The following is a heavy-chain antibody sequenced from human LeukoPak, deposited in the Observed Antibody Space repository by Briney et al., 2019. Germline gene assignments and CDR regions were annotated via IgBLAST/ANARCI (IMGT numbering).Heavy chain of an antibody. CDR1: GGSISSHY. CDR3: AGGVVPAATHWDY. J-gene: IGHJ4*02. Sequence: SETLSLTCTVSGGSISSHYWSWIRQPPGKGLEWIGYIYYSGSTNYNPSLKSRVTISVDTSKNQFSLKLGSVTAADTAVYYCAGGVVPAATHWDYWGQGTLVTVSS. D-gene: IGHD2-2*01. V-gene: IGHV4-59*11. CDR2: IYYSGST.